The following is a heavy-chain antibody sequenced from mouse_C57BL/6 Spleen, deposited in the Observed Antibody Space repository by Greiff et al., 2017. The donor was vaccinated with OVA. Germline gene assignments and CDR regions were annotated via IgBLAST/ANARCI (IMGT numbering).Heavy chain of an antibody. CDR2: INPSTGGT. J-gene: IGHJ4*01. V-gene: IGHV1-42*01. CDR1: GYSFTGYY. CDR3: AKYPDQGYAMDY. D-gene: IGHD5-1-1*01. Sequence: EVQLQASGPELVKPGASVKISCKASGYSFTGYYMNWVKQSPEKSLEWIVEINPSTGGTTYNQKFKSKATLTVDKSSSPAYMQLKSLTSEDSAVYYCAKYPDQGYAMDYWGQGTSVTVSS.